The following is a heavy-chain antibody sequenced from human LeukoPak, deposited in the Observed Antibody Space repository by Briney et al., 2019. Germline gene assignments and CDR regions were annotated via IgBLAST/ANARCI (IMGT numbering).Heavy chain of an antibody. J-gene: IGHJ4*02. CDR3: ARAARGSGRFYFDY. Sequence: SETLCLTCTVSGGSISSYYWSWIRQPAGKGLEWIGRIYTSGSTNYNPSLKSRVTMSVDTSKNQFSLKLSSVTAADTAVYYCARAARGSGRFYFDYWGQGTLVTVSP. D-gene: IGHD2-15*01. V-gene: IGHV4-4*07. CDR1: GGSISSYY. CDR2: IYTSGST.